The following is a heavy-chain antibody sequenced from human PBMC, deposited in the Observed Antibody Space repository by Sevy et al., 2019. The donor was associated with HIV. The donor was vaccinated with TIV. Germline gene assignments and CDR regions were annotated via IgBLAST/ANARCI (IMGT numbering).Heavy chain of an antibody. V-gene: IGHV3-23*01. Sequence: GGSLRLSCAASGFTFSSYAMSWVRQAPGKGLGWVSAISGSGGSTYYADSVKGRFTISRDNSKNTLYLQMNSLRAEDTAVYYCARTIVGGVIVIGAFDIWGQGTMVTVSS. CDR3: ARTIVGGVIVIGAFDI. CDR2: ISGSGGST. CDR1: GFTFSSYA. D-gene: IGHD3-16*02. J-gene: IGHJ3*02.